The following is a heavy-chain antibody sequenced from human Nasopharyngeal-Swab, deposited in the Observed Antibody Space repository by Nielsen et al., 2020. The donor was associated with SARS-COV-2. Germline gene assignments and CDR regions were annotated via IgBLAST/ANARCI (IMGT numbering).Heavy chain of an antibody. CDR3: ARVGITLIVVVSFSDI. J-gene: IGHJ3*02. CDR1: GFTFSDYS. D-gene: IGHD3-22*01. Sequence: GESLKISCAASGFTFSDYSMNWVRQAPGRGLEWVAYISSSGNTIYYADSVKGRFTISRDNAKNSLYLQMNSLRAEDTAVYYCARVGITLIVVVSFSDIWGQGTVVTFSS. CDR2: ISSSGNTI. V-gene: IGHV3-48*01.